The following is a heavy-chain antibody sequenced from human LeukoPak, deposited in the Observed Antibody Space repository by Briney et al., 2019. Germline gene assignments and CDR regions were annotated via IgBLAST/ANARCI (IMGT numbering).Heavy chain of an antibody. CDR3: ARGDTAMVQADAFDI. Sequence: EASVKVSCKASGYTFTSYGISWVRQAPGQGLEWMGWISAYNGNTNYAQKLQGRVTITTDESTSTAYMELSSLRSEDTAVYYCARGDTAMVQADAFDIWGQGTMVTVSS. J-gene: IGHJ3*02. V-gene: IGHV1-18*01. CDR2: ISAYNGNT. CDR1: GYTFTSYG. D-gene: IGHD5-18*01.